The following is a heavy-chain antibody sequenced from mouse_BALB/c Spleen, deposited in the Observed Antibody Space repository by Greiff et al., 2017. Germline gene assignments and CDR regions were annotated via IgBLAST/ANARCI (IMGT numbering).Heavy chain of an antibody. D-gene: IGHD2-1*01. V-gene: IGHV5-17*02. CDR1: GFTFSSFG. CDR2: ISSGSSTI. CDR3: ARNGNYVFDY. Sequence: EVKVEESGGGLVQPGGSRKLSCAASGFTFSSFGMHWVRQAPEKGLEWVAYISSGSSTIYYADTVKGRFTISRDNPKNTLFLQMTSLRSEDTAMYYCARNGNYVFDYWGQGTTLTVSS. J-gene: IGHJ2*01.